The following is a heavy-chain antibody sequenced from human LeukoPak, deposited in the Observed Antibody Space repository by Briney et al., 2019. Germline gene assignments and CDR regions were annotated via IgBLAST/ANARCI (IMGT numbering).Heavy chain of an antibody. J-gene: IGHJ4*02. CDR3: ARDRSGYRRECDY. V-gene: IGHV3-30*03. D-gene: IGHD3-3*01. Sequence: GGSLRLSCAASGFTFSSYSMNWVRQAPGKGLEWLAVISYDGSYKYYADSVKGRFTISRDNSKNTLYLEMNSLRAEDTAVYFCARDRSGYRRECDYWGRGTLVTVSS. CDR1: GFTFSSYS. CDR2: ISYDGSYK.